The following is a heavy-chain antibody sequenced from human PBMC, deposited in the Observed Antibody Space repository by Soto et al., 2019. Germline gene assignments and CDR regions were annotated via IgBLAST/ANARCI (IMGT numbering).Heavy chain of an antibody. J-gene: IGHJ4*02. Sequence: QVQLVESGGGVVQPGRSLRLSCTASGFTFSSCIMHWVRQAPGKGLEWVALASFDQTYKSYTDSVKGRFTXSRDDSRXXXXXXXNSLRPEDTAIYYCAREMRPSPFDYWGQGTLVTVSS. CDR3: AREMRPSPFDY. V-gene: IGHV3-30-3*01. CDR1: GFTFSSCI. CDR2: ASFDQTYK.